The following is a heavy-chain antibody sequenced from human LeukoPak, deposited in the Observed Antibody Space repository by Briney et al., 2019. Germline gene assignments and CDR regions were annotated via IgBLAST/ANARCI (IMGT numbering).Heavy chain of an antibody. J-gene: IGHJ5*02. CDR2: IIPIFGTA. D-gene: IGHD3-9*01. V-gene: IGHV1-69*13. Sequence: SVKVSCKASGGTFSSYAISWVRQAPGQGLEWMGGIIPIFGTANYAQKFQGRVTITADESTSTAYMELSSLRSEDTAVYYCARGGYDILTGYHNWFDPWGQGTLVTVSS. CDR3: ARGGYDILTGYHNWFDP. CDR1: GGTFSSYA.